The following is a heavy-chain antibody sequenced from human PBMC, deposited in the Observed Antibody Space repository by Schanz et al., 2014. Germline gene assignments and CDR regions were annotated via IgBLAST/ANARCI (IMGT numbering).Heavy chain of an antibody. J-gene: IGHJ6*02. CDR2: ISSSSSYI. CDR3: ERAVGWCMAAAGPNHYFNGMDA. CDR1: GFTFSSYS. Sequence: EVQLVESGGGLVKPGGSLRLSCAASGFTFSSYSMNWVRQAPGKGLEWVSSISSSSSYIYYADSVKGRFTISRDNAKNSLYQQMNSLRAKDTTVYYYERAVGWCMAAAGPNHYFNGMDAWGQGTTVTVSS. D-gene: IGHD6-13*01. V-gene: IGHV3-21*01.